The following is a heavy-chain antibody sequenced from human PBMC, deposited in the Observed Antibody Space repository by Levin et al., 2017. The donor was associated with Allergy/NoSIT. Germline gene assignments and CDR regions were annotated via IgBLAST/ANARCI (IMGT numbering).Heavy chain of an antibody. CDR3: ARVGKTADYGGNSAGDAFDL. CDR2: INTHTGNP. J-gene: IGHJ3*01. D-gene: IGHD4-23*01. CDR1: GYTFTTYA. Sequence: GESLKISCKASGYTFTTYAMNWVRQAPGQGLEWMGWINTHTGNPTYAQGFTGRFVFSLDTSVSTAYLQISSLKTDDTAVYYCARVGKTADYGGNSAGDAFDLWGQGTMVTVSS. V-gene: IGHV7-4-1*02.